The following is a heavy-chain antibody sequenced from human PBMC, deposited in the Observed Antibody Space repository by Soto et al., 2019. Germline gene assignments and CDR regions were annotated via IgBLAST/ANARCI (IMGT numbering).Heavy chain of an antibody. CDR1: GFTFSSSV. V-gene: IGHV3-23*01. Sequence: PGWSLRLSCAASGFTFSSSVMSLVRRAQGKGLEWVSAISGSGGSTYYADSVKGRFTISRDNSKNTLYLQMNSLRAEDTAVYYCAKDLHCISTSCPDSYYYYGMDVWGQGTTVTVSS. CDR2: ISGSGGST. D-gene: IGHD2-2*01. J-gene: IGHJ6*02. CDR3: AKDLHCISTSCPDSYYYYGMDV.